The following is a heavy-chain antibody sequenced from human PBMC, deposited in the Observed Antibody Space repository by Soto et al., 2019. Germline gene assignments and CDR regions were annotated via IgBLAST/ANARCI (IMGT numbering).Heavy chain of an antibody. J-gene: IGHJ6*01. CDR2: IYSGGST. Sequence: EVQLVESGGGLVQPGGSLRLYCAASGFTVSSNYMSWVRQAPGMGLEWVSVIYSGGSTYYADSVKGRFTISRHNSKNTLYLQMNSPRAEDTAVYYCLTINRYHPPGSGYCYGMDVW. CDR1: GFTVSSNY. V-gene: IGHV3-53*04. CDR3: LTINRYHPPGSGYCYGMDV. D-gene: IGHD3-10*01.